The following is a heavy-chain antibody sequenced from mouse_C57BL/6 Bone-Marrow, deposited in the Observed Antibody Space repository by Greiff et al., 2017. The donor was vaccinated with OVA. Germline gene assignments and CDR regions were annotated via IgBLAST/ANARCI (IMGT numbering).Heavy chain of an antibody. J-gene: IGHJ3*01. CDR1: GFNIKDDY. Sequence: VQLKQSGAELVRPGASVKLSCTASGFNIKDDYMHWVKQRPEQGLEWIGWIDPENGDTEYASKFQGKATITADTSSNTAYLQLSSLTSEDTAVYYCTTGTTVVAPYWGQGTLVTVSA. CDR2: IDPENGDT. V-gene: IGHV14-4*01. D-gene: IGHD1-1*01. CDR3: TTGTTVVAPY.